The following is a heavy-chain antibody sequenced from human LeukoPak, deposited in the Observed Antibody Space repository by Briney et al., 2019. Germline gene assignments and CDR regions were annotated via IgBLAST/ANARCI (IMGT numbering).Heavy chain of an antibody. Sequence: SETLSLTCTVSAGSISSSNYYWGWIRQPPGKGLEWIGSVYYSGSTYYNPPLRSRATISVDTSKNQFSLKLTSVTAADTAVYYCARHSYYYDSSGYYYFFDYWGRGTLVTVSS. V-gene: IGHV4-39*01. CDR2: VYYSGST. CDR1: AGSISSSNYY. CDR3: ARHSYYYDSSGYYYFFDY. D-gene: IGHD3-22*01. J-gene: IGHJ4*02.